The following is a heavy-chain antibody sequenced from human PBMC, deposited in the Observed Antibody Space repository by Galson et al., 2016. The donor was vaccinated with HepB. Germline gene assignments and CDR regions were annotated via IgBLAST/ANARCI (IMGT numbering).Heavy chain of an antibody. CDR2: INPSGGRT. D-gene: IGHD3-22*01. Sequence: SVKVSCKASGYTFTSHYIHWVRQAPGQGLEWVGIINPSGGRTSYAPKFQGRLTMTRDTSTSTAYMELSSLTSEDTAVYYCARGADSSSYSYYYGMDVWGQVTTVTVSS. CDR3: ARGADSSSYSYYYGMDV. V-gene: IGHV1-46*01. CDR1: GYTFTSHY. J-gene: IGHJ6*02.